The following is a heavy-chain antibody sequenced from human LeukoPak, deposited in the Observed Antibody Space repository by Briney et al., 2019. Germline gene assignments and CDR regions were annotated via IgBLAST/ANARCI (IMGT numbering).Heavy chain of an antibody. D-gene: IGHD1-26*01. CDR2: ITSDGSST. Sequence: GGSLRLSCTASGFTFSSYWMHWVRQAPGRGLEWVSRITSDGSSTSHADSVKGRFTISRDNAKNTLYLQMNSLRAEDTAVYYCSRGVGATDSWGQGTLVTVSS. J-gene: IGHJ4*02. CDR1: GFTFSSYW. V-gene: IGHV3-74*01. CDR3: SRGVGATDS.